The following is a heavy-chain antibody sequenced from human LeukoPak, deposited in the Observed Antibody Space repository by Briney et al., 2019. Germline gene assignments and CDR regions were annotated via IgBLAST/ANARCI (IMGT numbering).Heavy chain of an antibody. Sequence: GGSLRLSCAASGFTVSSNYMSWVRQAPGKGLEWVSVIYSGGSTYYADSVKGRFTISRDNSKNTLYLQMNSLRAEDTAVYYCARDRSSSWYDYYGMDVWGQGTTVTVSS. CDR3: ARDRSSSWYDYYGMDV. V-gene: IGHV3-53*01. CDR1: GFTVSSNY. CDR2: IYSGGST. J-gene: IGHJ6*02. D-gene: IGHD6-13*01.